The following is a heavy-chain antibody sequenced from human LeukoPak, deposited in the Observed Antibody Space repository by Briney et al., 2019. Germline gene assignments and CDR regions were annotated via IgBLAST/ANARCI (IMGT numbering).Heavy chain of an antibody. D-gene: IGHD6-19*01. V-gene: IGHV4-39*01. Sequence: SETLSLTCTVSGGSISGSSYYWDWIRQPPGKGLEWIASIYYTGRIFYNPSLVSRVTISVDTSKNQFSLRLNSVAAADTAVFYCARHKAYNSGGMDVWGQGTAVTVSS. CDR2: IYYTGRI. J-gene: IGHJ6*02. CDR3: ARHKAYNSGGMDV. CDR1: GGSISGSSYY.